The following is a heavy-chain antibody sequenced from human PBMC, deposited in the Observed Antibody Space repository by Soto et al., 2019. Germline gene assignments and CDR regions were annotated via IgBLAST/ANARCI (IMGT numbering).Heavy chain of an antibody. D-gene: IGHD6-13*01. CDR1: GFTFSNAW. CDR3: TTYIRSLYSSSWYPYFQH. J-gene: IGHJ1*01. V-gene: IGHV3-15*01. Sequence: PGGSLRRSSAASGFTFSNAWMSWVRQAPGKGLEWFGRIKSKTDGGTTDYAAPVKGRFTISRDDSKNTLYLQMNSLKSEDTAVDYCTTYIRSLYSSSWYPYFQHWGQGTLVTVSS. CDR2: IKSKTDGGTT.